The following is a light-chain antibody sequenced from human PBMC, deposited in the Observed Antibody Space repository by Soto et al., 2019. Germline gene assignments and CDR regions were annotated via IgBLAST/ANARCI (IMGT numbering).Light chain of an antibody. CDR1: SSDVGAYNY. V-gene: IGLV2-14*01. CDR3: SSKRDSSTLFV. J-gene: IGLJ1*01. CDR2: EVT. Sequence: PALTQPASVSGSPAQSITISCTGTSSDVGAYNYVSWYQHHPGKVPKLLIYEVTNRLSGVSDRFSGSKSGNTASLTISGLQAEDEADYYCSSKRDSSTLFVFGTGTKVTVL.